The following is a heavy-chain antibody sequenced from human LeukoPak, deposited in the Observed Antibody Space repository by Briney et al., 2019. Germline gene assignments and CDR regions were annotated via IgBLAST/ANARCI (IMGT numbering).Heavy chain of an antibody. V-gene: IGHV1-18*01. CDR3: ARDRWGVAVAGNIDY. J-gene: IGHJ4*02. Sequence: ASVKVSCKASGGTFSSYGISWVRQAPGQGLEWMGWVSAYNGNTNYAQKLQGRVTMTTDTSTSTAYMELRSLRSDDTAVYYCARDRWGVAVAGNIDYWGQGTLVTVSS. D-gene: IGHD6-19*01. CDR1: GGTFSSYG. CDR2: VSAYNGNT.